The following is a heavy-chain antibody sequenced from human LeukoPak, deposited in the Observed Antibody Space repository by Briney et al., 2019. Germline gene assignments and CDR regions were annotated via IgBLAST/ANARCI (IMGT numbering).Heavy chain of an antibody. CDR2: INWNGDST. CDR3: ARGLYSSGWF. Sequence: PVGSLRLSCAASGFTFDDYGMSWVRQAPGKGLEWVSGINWNGDSTGYAGSVKGRFTISRENAKNSLYLQMNSLRAEDTALYYCARGLYSSGWFWGQGTLVTVSS. D-gene: IGHD6-19*01. J-gene: IGHJ4*02. CDR1: GFTFDDYG. V-gene: IGHV3-20*04.